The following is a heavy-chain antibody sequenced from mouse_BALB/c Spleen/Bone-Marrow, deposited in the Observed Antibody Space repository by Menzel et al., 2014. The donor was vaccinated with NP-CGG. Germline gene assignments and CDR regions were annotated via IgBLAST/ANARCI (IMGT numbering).Heavy chain of an antibody. V-gene: IGHV1-67*01. CDR3: ARSSAALYYCAMDY. CDR2: ISTYSGNT. CDR1: GYTFTDYA. Sequence: QVQLQQSGPELVRPGVSAKISCKGSGYTFTDYAMHWVKQSHAKSLEWIGVISTYSGNTNYNQKFKGKATMTVDKSSSTAYMELARLTSEDSAIYYCARSSAALYYCAMDYWGQGTSVTVSS. J-gene: IGHJ4*01.